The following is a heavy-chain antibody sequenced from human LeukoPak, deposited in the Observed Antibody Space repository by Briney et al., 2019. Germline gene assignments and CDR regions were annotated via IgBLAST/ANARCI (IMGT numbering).Heavy chain of an antibody. Sequence: GGSLRLSCAASGFTFSSYSMNWVRQAPGKGLEWVSSISSSSSYIYYADSVKGRFTISRNNAKNTLYLQMNSLRAEDTAVYYCARESGIAAALDLWGQGTLVTVSS. CDR1: GFTFSSYS. J-gene: IGHJ5*02. D-gene: IGHD6-13*01. CDR2: ISSSSSYI. CDR3: ARESGIAAALDL. V-gene: IGHV3-21*01.